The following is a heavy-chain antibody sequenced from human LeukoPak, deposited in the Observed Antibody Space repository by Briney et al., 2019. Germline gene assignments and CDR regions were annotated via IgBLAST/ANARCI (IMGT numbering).Heavy chain of an antibody. V-gene: IGHV4-4*07. J-gene: IGHJ4*02. CDR1: GGSISSYY. Sequence: PSQTLSLTCTVSGGSISSYYWTWIRQPAGKGLEWIGRVYSSGSTNYNPSLKSRVTMSVDTSKNQFSLRLNSVTAADTAVYYCARKGVLAAAGTFDYWGQGTLVTVSS. D-gene: IGHD6-13*01. CDR2: VYSSGST. CDR3: ARKGVLAAAGTFDY.